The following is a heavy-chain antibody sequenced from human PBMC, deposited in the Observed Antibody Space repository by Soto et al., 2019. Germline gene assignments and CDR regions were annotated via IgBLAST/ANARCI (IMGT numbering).Heavy chain of an antibody. CDR1: GYTFTSYY. J-gene: IGHJ4*02. Sequence: ASVKVSCKASGYTFTSYYMHWVRQAPGQGLEWMGIINPSGGSTSYAQKFQGRVTMTRDTSTSTVYMELSSLRSEDTAVYYCAQETYYDFWSGPAPFDYWGQGTLVTVSS. CDR2: INPSGGST. CDR3: AQETYYDFWSGPAPFDY. D-gene: IGHD3-3*01. V-gene: IGHV1-46*03.